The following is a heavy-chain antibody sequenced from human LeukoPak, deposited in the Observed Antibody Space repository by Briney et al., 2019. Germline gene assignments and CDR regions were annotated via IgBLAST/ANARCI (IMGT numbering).Heavy chain of an antibody. CDR1: GYTFTSYG. CDR3: ARDQRRFGSGGDAFDI. J-gene: IGHJ3*02. CDR2: ISAYNGNT. V-gene: IGHV1-18*01. Sequence: ASVKVSCKASGYTFTSYGISWVRQAPGQGLEWMGWISAYNGNTNYAQKLQGRVTMTTDTSTSTAYMELRSLRSDNTAVYYCARDQRRFGSGGDAFDIWGQGTMVTVSS. D-gene: IGHD3-10*01.